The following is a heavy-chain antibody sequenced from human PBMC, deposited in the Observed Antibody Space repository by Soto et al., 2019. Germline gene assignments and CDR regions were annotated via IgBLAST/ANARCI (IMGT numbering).Heavy chain of an antibody. CDR1: GASISSDGFC. V-gene: IGHV4-31*03. Sequence: QVHLQESGPGLVKPSQTLSLTCSVSGASISSDGFCWSWTRQHPGKGLEWIGYIYSSGSAYYSPSLESRVTISIDTSKNQFSLKLTSVTAADTAVYYCARGAYTSSSSFSDYWGQGTLVTVSS. CDR3: ARGAYTSSSSFSDY. CDR2: IYSSGSA. J-gene: IGHJ4*02. D-gene: IGHD6-6*01.